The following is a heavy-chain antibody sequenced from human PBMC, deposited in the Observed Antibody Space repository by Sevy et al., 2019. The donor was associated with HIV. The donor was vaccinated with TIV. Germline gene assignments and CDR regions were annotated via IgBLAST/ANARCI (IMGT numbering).Heavy chain of an antibody. D-gene: IGHD3-16*01. V-gene: IGHV3-7*01. CDR2: IQPDGSEK. CDR1: GLTFSSSW. CDR3: VRDPEWGGIDY. Sequence: GGSLRLSCAVSGLTFSSSWMAWARQAPGKRLEWVAEIQPDGSEKYYVDSVKGRLTISRDNAKNFLYLQMDSLRVEDTAVYYGVRDPEWGGIDYWGQGILVTVSS. J-gene: IGHJ4*02.